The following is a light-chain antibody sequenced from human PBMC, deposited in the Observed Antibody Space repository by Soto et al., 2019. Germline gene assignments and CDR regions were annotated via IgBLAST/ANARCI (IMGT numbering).Light chain of an antibody. CDR3: QQYNNWLPWT. V-gene: IGKV3-15*01. CDR2: GAS. Sequence: EIVMTQSPATLSLSPGERATLSCRASQSVSSNLAWYQQKPGQAPRLLIYGASTRATGIPTRFSGSGSGTEFSLTIGSLQSEDFAVYYCQQYNNWLPWTFGQGTKVAIK. J-gene: IGKJ1*01. CDR1: QSVSSN.